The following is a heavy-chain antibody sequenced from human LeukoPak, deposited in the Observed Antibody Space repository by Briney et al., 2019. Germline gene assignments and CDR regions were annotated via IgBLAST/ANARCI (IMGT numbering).Heavy chain of an antibody. J-gene: IGHJ3*02. CDR1: GYTLTELS. CDR3: ATNTPERHFVVVTHIGGVVFYI. V-gene: IGHV1-24*01. CDR2: FDPEDGET. D-gene: IGHD2-21*02. Sequence: ASVKVSCKVSGYTLTELSMHWVRQAPGKGLVWMGGFDPEDGETIYAQKFKGRVTMTEDTSTDTGYRELSSLSSEDTAVYSCATNTPERHFVVVTHIGGVVFYIGGTGT.